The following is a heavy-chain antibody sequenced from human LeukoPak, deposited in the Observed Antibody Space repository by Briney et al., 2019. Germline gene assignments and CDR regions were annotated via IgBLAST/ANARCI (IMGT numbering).Heavy chain of an antibody. CDR3: ARHKKVAARPLYYYGMDV. Sequence: SETLSLTCAVYGGPFSGYYWSWIRQPPGKGLEWIGEINHSGSTNYNPSLKSRVTISVDTSKNQFSLKLSSVTAADTAVYYCARHKKVAARPLYYYGMDVWGQGTTVTVSS. J-gene: IGHJ6*02. D-gene: IGHD6-6*01. CDR1: GGPFSGYY. V-gene: IGHV4-34*01. CDR2: INHSGST.